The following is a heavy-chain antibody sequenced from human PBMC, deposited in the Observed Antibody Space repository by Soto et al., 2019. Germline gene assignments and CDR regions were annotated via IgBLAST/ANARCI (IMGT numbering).Heavy chain of an antibody. CDR3: ASPEYYYDSSGYYPFDY. CDR2: ISGSGGST. Sequence: GGSLRLSCAASGFTFSSYAMSWVRQAPGKGLEWVSAISGSGGSTYYADSVKGRFTISRDDSKNTLYLQMNSLRAEDTAVYYCASPEYYYDSSGYYPFDYWGQGTLVTVSS. J-gene: IGHJ4*02. D-gene: IGHD3-22*01. V-gene: IGHV3-23*01. CDR1: GFTFSSYA.